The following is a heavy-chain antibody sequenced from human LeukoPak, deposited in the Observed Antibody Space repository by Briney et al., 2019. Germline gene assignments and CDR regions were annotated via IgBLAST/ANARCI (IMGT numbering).Heavy chain of an antibody. J-gene: IGHJ4*02. CDR3: ASDRVLGSGSLDN. Sequence: GGSLRLSCTASGFRFSVFWMHWVRQAPGKGLEWVSRIRGDWHDTTYADSVKGRFTISRDNAQNTLYLQMNSLRVEDTAVYYCASDRVLGSGSLDNWGQGTLVTVSS. V-gene: IGHV3-74*01. CDR2: IRGDWHDT. CDR1: GFRFSVFW. D-gene: IGHD3-10*01.